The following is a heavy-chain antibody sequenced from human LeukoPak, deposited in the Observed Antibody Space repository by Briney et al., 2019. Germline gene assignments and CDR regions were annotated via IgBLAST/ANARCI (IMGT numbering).Heavy chain of an antibody. V-gene: IGHV4-34*01. J-gene: IGHJ3*02. CDR2: INHSGST. Sequence: PSETLSLTCAVYGGSFSGYYWRWIRQPPGKGLEWIGEINHSGSTNYNPSLKSRVTISVGTSKNQFPLKFNFVTAADTAVYYCAASIAAAGRLGVFDIWGQGTMVTVSS. CDR3: AASIAAAGRLGVFDI. CDR1: GGSFSGYY. D-gene: IGHD6-13*01.